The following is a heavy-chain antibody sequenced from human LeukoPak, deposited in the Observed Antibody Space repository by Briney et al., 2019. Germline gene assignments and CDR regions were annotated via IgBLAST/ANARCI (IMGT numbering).Heavy chain of an antibody. CDR2: IYSGGST. Sequence: PGGSLRLSCAVSGYTVSSNFMSSVRQAPGKGVEWVSVIYSGGSTYYADSVKGRFTISRDNSKNTLYLQMNSLRAEDTAVYYCARPQPRPLGAFDIWGQGTMVTVSS. CDR3: ARPQPRPLGAFDI. D-gene: IGHD2-2*01. J-gene: IGHJ3*02. CDR1: GYTVSSNF. V-gene: IGHV3-66*02.